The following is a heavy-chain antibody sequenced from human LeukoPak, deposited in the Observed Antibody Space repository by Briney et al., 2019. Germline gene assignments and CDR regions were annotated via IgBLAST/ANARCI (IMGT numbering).Heavy chain of an antibody. J-gene: IGHJ4*02. CDR3: ARSSSGYDPLDY. CDR2: ISAYNGNT. Sequence: GASVKVSCKASGYTFTSYGISWVRQASGQGLEWMGWISAYNGNTNYAQKLQGRVTMTTDTSTSTAYMELRSLRSEDTAVYYCARSSSGYDPLDYWGQGTLVTVSS. D-gene: IGHD5-12*01. CDR1: GYTFTSYG. V-gene: IGHV1-18*01.